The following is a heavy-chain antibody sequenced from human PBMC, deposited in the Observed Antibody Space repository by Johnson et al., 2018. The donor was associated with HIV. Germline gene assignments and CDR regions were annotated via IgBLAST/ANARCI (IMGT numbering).Heavy chain of an antibody. CDR2: IRYDGSNK. V-gene: IGHV3-30*02. CDR3: AKGGGQLWFYIAFDI. CDR1: GFTFSRYG. D-gene: IGHD5-18*01. J-gene: IGHJ3*02. Sequence: MQLVESGGGVVQPGGSLRLSCAASGFTFSRYGMHWVRQAPGKGLEWVAFIRYDGSNKYYADSVKGRFTISRDNSKNTLYLQMNSLRAEDTAVYYCAKGGGQLWFYIAFDIWGQGTMVTVSS.